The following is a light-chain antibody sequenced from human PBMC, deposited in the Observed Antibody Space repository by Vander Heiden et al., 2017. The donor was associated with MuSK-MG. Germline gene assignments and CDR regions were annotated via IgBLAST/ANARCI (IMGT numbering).Light chain of an antibody. V-gene: IGKV3-11*01. CDR1: QSVSSY. J-gene: IGKJ2*01. CDR3: QQRSNWL. CDR2: DAS. Sequence: EIVFTQSPSTQSLSPGERATLSCRASQSVSSYLAWYQQKPGQAPRLLIYDASSRATGIQGRFSGSGAGTDFTLIISSLETEDFAVYCYQQRSNWLFGQGTKLEIK.